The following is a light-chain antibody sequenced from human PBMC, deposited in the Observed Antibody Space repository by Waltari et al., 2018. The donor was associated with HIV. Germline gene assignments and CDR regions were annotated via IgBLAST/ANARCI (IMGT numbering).Light chain of an antibody. V-gene: IGLV1-47*01. CDR3: AVLDDTLGGGV. CDR1: TANIGANF. CDR2: RDN. J-gene: IGLJ2*01. Sequence: QSVLTQPPSASGTPGQKVTISCSGGTANIGANFVFWFQQFPGTAPKLLIYRDNQRHSGVPARFSGPKSGTSAALTISGLRSDDEAHYFCAVLDDTLGGGVFGGGTKLTVL.